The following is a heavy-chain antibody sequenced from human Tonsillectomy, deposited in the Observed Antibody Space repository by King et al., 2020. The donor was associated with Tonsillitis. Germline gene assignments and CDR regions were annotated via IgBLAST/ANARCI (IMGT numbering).Heavy chain of an antibody. J-gene: IGHJ6*03. CDR3: ARAFYCSGGSCYPSYYYYMDV. CDR2: IYHSGST. CDR1: GGSISSSNW. Sequence: LQLQESGPGLVKPSGTLSLTCAVSGGSISSSNWWSWVRQPPGKWLEWIGEIYHSGSTNYNPSLKSRVTISVDKSKNQFSLKLSSVTAADTAVYYCARAFYCSGGSCYPSYYYYMDVWGKGTTVTVSS. V-gene: IGHV4-4*02. D-gene: IGHD2-15*01.